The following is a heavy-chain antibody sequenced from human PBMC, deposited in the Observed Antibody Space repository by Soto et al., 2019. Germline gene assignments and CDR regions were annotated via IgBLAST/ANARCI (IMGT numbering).Heavy chain of an antibody. Sequence: GGSLRLSCAASGFTFSMYWMHWVRQVPGKGPEWVSRINDDGISTNYADPVKGRFTISRDNAKNTLYLQMNALRVEDTAVYYCTRGPRSTSTGTGAFWGQGTLVTVSS. CDR2: INDDGIST. D-gene: IGHD1-1*01. CDR3: TRGPRSTSTGTGAF. J-gene: IGHJ4*02. CDR1: GFTFSMYW. V-gene: IGHV3-74*01.